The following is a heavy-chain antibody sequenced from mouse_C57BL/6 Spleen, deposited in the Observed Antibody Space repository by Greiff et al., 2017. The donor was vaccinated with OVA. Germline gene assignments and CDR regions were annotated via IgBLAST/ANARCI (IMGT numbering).Heavy chain of an antibody. Sequence: QVQLKQPGAELVKPGASVKLSCKASGYTFTSYWMHWVKQRPGRGLEWIGRIDPNSGGTKYNEKFKSKATLTVDKPSSTAYMQLSSLTSEDSAVYCCARRGYDGFYDYFDYWGQGTTLTVSS. CDR2: IDPNSGGT. CDR3: ARRGYDGFYDYFDY. CDR1: GYTFTSYW. J-gene: IGHJ2*01. D-gene: IGHD2-3*01. V-gene: IGHV1-72*01.